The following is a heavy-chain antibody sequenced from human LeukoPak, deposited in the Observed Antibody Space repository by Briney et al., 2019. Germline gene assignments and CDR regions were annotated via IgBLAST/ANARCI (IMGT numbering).Heavy chain of an antibody. Sequence: PGGSLRLSCAASGYTFINYGMHWVRQAPGKGLEWVANVQHIGGETYYVDSVKGRFTISRDNAKNSVYLQMNSLGADDTAVYYCATYSILNAREFRYWGQGTLVTVTS. CDR1: GYTFINYG. CDR2: VQHIGGET. D-gene: IGHD4-11*01. V-gene: IGHV3-7*01. CDR3: ATYSILNAREFRY. J-gene: IGHJ1*01.